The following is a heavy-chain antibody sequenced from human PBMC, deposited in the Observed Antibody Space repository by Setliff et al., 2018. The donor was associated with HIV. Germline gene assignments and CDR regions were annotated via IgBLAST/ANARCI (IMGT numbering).Heavy chain of an antibody. J-gene: IGHJ4*02. V-gene: IGHV4-34*01. CDR2: ITPSGAT. CDR3: AKTNIPMPRSGTRLES. CDR1: GGSVSGHY. Sequence: NPSETLSLTCAVYGGSVSGHYWGWFRQPPGKGLEWIGEITPSGATNYLPSLKSRVTMSLDTSKNQFSLKMTSVTAADTATYYCAKTNIPMPRSGTRLESWGPGRLVTVSS. D-gene: IGHD2-2*02.